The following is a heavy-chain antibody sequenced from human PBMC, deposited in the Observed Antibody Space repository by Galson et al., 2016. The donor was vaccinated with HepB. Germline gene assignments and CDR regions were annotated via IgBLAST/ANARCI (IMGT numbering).Heavy chain of an antibody. CDR1: GFTFTDYY. V-gene: IGHV3-11*06. Sequence: SLRLSCAASGFTFTDYYMTWIRQAPGKGLEWVSYISSSGSYTNYADSVKGRFTNSRDNARKSLYLQMNSLRPDDTAVYYCAREDSSWYGYYGMDVWGQGTTVTVSS. CDR2: ISSSGSYT. CDR3: AREDSSWYGYYGMDV. D-gene: IGHD6-13*01. J-gene: IGHJ6*02.